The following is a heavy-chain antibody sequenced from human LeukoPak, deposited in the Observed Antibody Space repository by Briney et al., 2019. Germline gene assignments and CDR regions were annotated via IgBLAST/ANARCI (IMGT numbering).Heavy chain of an antibody. Sequence: GGSPRLSCAASGFTFSSFWMTWVRQAPGKGLEWVANINQDGSEKYYVDSVKGRFTISRDNAKNSVYLQMNSLRAEDTAVYYCARDGGVSGYDLLDYWGQGTLVTVSS. J-gene: IGHJ4*02. CDR2: INQDGSEK. D-gene: IGHD5-12*01. V-gene: IGHV3-7*01. CDR1: GFTFSSFW. CDR3: ARDGGVSGYDLLDY.